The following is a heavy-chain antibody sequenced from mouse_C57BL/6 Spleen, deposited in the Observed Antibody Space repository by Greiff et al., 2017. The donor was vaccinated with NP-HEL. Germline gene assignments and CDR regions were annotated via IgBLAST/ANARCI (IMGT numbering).Heavy chain of an antibody. CDR3: ARYVTTVVARYFEV. D-gene: IGHD1-1*01. CDR1: GFTFTDYY. J-gene: IGHJ1*03. CDR2: IRNKANGYTT. V-gene: IGHV7-3*01. Sequence: EVQRVESGGGLVQPGGSLSLSCAASGFTFTDYYMSWVRQPPGKALEWLGFIRNKANGYTTEYSATVKGRFTISRDNSQIILYLQMNALRAEDSAAYYCARYVTTVVARYFEVWGTGTTVTVAS.